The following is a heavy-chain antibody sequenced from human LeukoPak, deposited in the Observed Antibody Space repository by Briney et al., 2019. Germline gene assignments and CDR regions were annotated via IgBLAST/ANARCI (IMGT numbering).Heavy chain of an antibody. CDR2: ISSSSSYI. Sequence: GGSLRLSCAASGFTFSSYSMNWVRQAPGKGLEWVSSISSSSSYIYYADSVKGRFTISRDNAKNSLYLQMNSLRAEDTAVYYCARDSKGLGLPTPFDYWGQGTLVTVSS. V-gene: IGHV3-21*01. J-gene: IGHJ4*02. D-gene: IGHD3-16*01. CDR1: GFTFSSYS. CDR3: ARDSKGLGLPTPFDY.